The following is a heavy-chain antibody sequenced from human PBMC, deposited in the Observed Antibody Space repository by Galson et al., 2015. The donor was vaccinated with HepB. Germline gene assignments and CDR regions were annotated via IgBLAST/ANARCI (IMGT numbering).Heavy chain of an antibody. CDR3: VKDSGDRGVEYGY. V-gene: IGHV3-64D*06. CDR1: GFTFSSYA. CDR2: ISSNGGST. D-gene: IGHD3-10*01. Sequence: SLRLSCAASGFTFSSYAMHWVRQAPGKGLEYVSAISSNGGSTYYADSVKGRFTISRDNSKNTLYLQMSSLRAEDTAVYYCVKDSGDRGVEYGYWGQGTLVTVSS. J-gene: IGHJ4*02.